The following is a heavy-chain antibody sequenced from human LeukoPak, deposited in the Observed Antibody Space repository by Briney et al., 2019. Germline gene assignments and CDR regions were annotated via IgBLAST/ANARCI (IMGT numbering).Heavy chain of an antibody. J-gene: IGHJ5*02. CDR3: ARAAGYYDFWSGFQFNWFDP. CDR2: IWYDGSNK. Sequence: PGGSLRLSCAASGFTFSSYGMNWVRQAPGKGLEWVAVIWYDGSNKYYADSVKGRFTISRDNSKNTLYLQMNSLRVEDTAVYYCARAAGYYDFWSGFQFNWFDPWGQGTLVTVSS. D-gene: IGHD3-3*01. V-gene: IGHV3-33*01. CDR1: GFTFSSYG.